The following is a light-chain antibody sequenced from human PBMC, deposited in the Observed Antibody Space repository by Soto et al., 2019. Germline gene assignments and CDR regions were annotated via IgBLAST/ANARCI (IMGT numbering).Light chain of an antibody. Sequence: DIQMTQSPSSLSASVGDRVSITCRASQSISTYVNWYQQKPGTAPNLLIYRASTLESGVPSSFSGSGSGTDFTLTISSLQPADFSTYYCQQSFSTPITFGQGTRLDIK. J-gene: IGKJ5*01. CDR2: RAS. CDR3: QQSFSTPIT. CDR1: QSISTY. V-gene: IGKV1-39*01.